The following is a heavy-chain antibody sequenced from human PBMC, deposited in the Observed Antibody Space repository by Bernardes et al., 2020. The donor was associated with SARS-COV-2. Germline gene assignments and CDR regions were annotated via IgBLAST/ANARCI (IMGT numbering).Heavy chain of an antibody. CDR3: LVKDYY. D-gene: IGHD2-8*02. Sequence: SETLSLTCAVSGDSISSSNYLWGWIRQPPGKGLEWIGNIHYSGSAFYTPSLQTRVTILMDKSKNQFSLRLTSLTAADTAVYFCLVKDYY. J-gene: IGHJ6*03. CDR2: IHYSGSA. CDR1: GDSISSSNYL. V-gene: IGHV4-39*01.